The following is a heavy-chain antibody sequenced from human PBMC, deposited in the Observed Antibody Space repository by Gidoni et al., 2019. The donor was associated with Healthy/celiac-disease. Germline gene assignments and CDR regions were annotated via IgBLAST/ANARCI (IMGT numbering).Heavy chain of an antibody. J-gene: IGHJ4*02. CDR1: GFTFSSYA. Sequence: EVQLLESGGGLVQTGGPLRLSCAASGFTFSSYAMSWVRQAPGKGLEWVSTIRGSGGSTYYADSVKGRFTISRDKSKNTLYLQMNSLRAEDTAVYYCAKVLNNWNSPYFDYWGQGTLVTVSS. CDR2: IRGSGGST. D-gene: IGHD1-7*01. CDR3: AKVLNNWNSPYFDY. V-gene: IGHV3-23*01.